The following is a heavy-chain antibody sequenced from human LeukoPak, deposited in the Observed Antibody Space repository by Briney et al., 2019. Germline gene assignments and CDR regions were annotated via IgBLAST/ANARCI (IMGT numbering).Heavy chain of an antibody. CDR1: GGTFSSYA. D-gene: IGHD4-17*01. Sequence: SVKVSCKASGGTFSSYAISWVRQAPGQGLEWMGGIIPIFGTANYAQKFQGRVTITADESTSTAYMELSSLRSDDTAVYYCARGVRPTTVTMTPSRLTPPAGGMTNWFDPWGQGTLVTVSS. J-gene: IGHJ5*02. CDR2: IIPIFGTA. CDR3: ARGVRPTTVTMTPSRLTPPAGGMTNWFDP. V-gene: IGHV1-69*13.